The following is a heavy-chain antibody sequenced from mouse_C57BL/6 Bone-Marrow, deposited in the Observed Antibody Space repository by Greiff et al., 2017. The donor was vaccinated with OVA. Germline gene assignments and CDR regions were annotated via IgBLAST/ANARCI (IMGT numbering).Heavy chain of an antibody. D-gene: IGHD2-4*01. CDR1: GYTFTDYY. V-gene: IGHV1-26*01. Sequence: EVQLQQSGPELVKPGASVKISCKASGYTFTDYYMNWVKQSHGKSLEWIGDINPNHGGTSYNPKFKGKATLTVDKSSSTAYIDLRSLTSEDSAVYYCARGLEFAYWGQGTLVTVSA. CDR2: INPNHGGT. CDR3: ARGLEFAY. J-gene: IGHJ3*01.